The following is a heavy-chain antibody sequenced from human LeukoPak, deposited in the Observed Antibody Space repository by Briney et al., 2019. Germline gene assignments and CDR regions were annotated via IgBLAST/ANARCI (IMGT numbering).Heavy chain of an antibody. D-gene: IGHD1-26*01. J-gene: IGHJ4*02. CDR1: GGSISSYY. Sequence: PSETLSLTCTVSGGSISSYYWSWIRQPPGKGLEWIGYIYYSGSTNYNPSLESRVSISIDTSKNQFSLKLSSVTAADTAVYYCARQNVKVGAPPFDLWGQGTLVTVSS. CDR3: ARQNVKVGAPPFDL. CDR2: IYYSGST. V-gene: IGHV4-59*08.